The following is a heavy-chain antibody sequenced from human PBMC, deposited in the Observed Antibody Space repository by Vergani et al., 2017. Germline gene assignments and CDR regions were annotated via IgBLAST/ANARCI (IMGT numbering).Heavy chain of an antibody. D-gene: IGHD2-8*02. V-gene: IGHV4-59*01. CDR1: GGSISSYY. CDR3: ARTSGLYYGMDV. J-gene: IGHJ6*02. Sequence: QVQLQESGPGLVKPSETLSLTCTVSGGSISSYYWSWIRQPPGKGLEWIGYINYSGSTNYNPSLKSRVTISVDTSKNQFSLKLSSVTAADTAVYYCARTSGLYYGMDVGGQATTVTVSS. CDR2: INYSGST.